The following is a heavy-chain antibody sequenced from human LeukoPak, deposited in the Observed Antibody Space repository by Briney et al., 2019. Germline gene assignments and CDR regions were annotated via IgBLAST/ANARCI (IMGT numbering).Heavy chain of an antibody. J-gene: IGHJ5*02. CDR1: GYTFTAYY. D-gene: IGHD2-8*02. CDR3: ARDDCPGNTCSDGP. CDR2: IIPNSGAA. Sequence: ASVKVSCKASGYTFTAYYLHWVRQAPAQGLEWMGWIIPNSGAATYAQKFQGRVAMTRDTSISTAYMELSRLTSDDTAVYYCARDDCPGNTCSDGPWGQGTLVTVS. V-gene: IGHV1-2*02.